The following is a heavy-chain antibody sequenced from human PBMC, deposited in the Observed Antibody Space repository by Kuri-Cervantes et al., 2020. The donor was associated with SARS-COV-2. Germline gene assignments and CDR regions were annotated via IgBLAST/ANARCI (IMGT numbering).Heavy chain of an antibody. Sequence: SVKVSCKASGYTFTSYYMHWVRQAPGQGLEWMGGIIPIFGTPNYAQKFQGRVTITTDESTRTAYMELNSLRSEDTAVYYCASHLTGTTPYVYYYYMGVWGKGTTVTVSS. CDR1: GYTFTSYY. V-gene: IGHV1-69*05. D-gene: IGHD1-20*01. CDR2: IIPIFGTP. J-gene: IGHJ6*03. CDR3: ASHLTGTTPYVYYYYMGV.